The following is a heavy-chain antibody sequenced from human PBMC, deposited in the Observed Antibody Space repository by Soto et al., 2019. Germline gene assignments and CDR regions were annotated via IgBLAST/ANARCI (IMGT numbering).Heavy chain of an antibody. CDR1: GFTFSSYG. Sequence: QVQLVESGGGVVQPGRSLRLSCAASGFTFSSYGMQCVRQPPGQVLDWGAVRWSDGRNKYYADSVKGRFTISRDNAKNTLYVQMNSLRAEDTAVYYCARDLWRGDAGALEIWGQGTMVTVSS. V-gene: IGHV3-33*01. J-gene: IGHJ3*02. CDR2: RWSDGRNK. CDR3: ARDLWRGDAGALEI. D-gene: IGHD2-21*02.